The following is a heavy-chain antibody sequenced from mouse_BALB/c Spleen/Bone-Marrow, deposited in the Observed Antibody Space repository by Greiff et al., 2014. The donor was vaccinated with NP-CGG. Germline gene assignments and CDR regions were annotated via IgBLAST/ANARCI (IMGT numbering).Heavy chain of an antibody. Sequence: VKLMESGPGLVAPSQSLSITCTVSGFSLTIYGVHWVRQPPGKGLEWLGVSWAGGSTSYNSALLSRLTISKDISKSQVFLKMNSLQTDDTAMYYCAREGYDHAMDYWGQGTSVTVSS. J-gene: IGHJ4*01. CDR1: GFSLTIYG. D-gene: IGHD2-14*01. V-gene: IGHV2-9*02. CDR2: SWAGGST. CDR3: AREGYDHAMDY.